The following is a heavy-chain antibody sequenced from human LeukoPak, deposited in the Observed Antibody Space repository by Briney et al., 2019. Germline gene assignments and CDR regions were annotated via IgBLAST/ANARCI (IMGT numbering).Heavy chain of an antibody. V-gene: IGHV3-21*01. Sequence: GGSLRLSCGGSGFTFTTYSITWVLQAPGKGLEWFSIISSGSSAIFSADALKGRFTISRDDAKNLLYLDMNSLRAEDTAVYYCARGHTAVTRHFDFWGQGTLVTVSS. J-gene: IGHJ4*02. CDR2: ISSGSSAI. D-gene: IGHD4-17*01. CDR1: GFTFTTYS. CDR3: ARGHTAVTRHFDF.